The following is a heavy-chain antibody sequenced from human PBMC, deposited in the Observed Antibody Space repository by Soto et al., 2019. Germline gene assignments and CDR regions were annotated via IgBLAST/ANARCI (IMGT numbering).Heavy chain of an antibody. V-gene: IGHV4-59*01. D-gene: IGHD3-22*01. CDR1: GGSISSYY. CDR3: EREQHYYDSSGYYNWFDP. CDR2: IYYSGST. Sequence: SETLSLTCPVSGGSISSYYWSWIRQPPGKGLELIGYIYYSGSTNYNPSLKSRVTISVDTSKKQFSLKLSSVTAADTAVYYCEREQHYYDSSGYYNWFDPWGQGTLVTVS. J-gene: IGHJ5*02.